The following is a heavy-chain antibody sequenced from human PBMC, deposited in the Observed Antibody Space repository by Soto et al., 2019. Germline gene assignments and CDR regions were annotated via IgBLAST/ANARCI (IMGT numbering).Heavy chain of an antibody. CDR3: AKDKYDFWSGYDAFDI. D-gene: IGHD3-3*01. J-gene: IGHJ3*02. Sequence: GGSLRLSCAASGFTFSSYAMSWVRQAPGKGLEWVSAISGSGGSTYYADSVKGRFTISRDNSKNTLYLQMNSLRAEDTAVYYCAKDKYDFWSGYDAFDIWGQGTMVTVSS. V-gene: IGHV3-23*01. CDR1: GFTFSSYA. CDR2: ISGSGGST.